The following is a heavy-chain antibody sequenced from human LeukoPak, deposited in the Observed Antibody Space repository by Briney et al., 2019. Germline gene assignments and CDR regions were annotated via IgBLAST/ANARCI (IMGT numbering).Heavy chain of an antibody. CDR2: IKQDGSEK. CDR3: ARLKYDFWSGYQNYMDV. Sequence: GGSLRLSCAASGFTFSDYYMSWVRQAPGKGLEWVANIKQDGSEKYYVDSVKGRFTISRDNAKNSLYLQMNSLRAEDTAVYYCARLKYDFWSGYQNYMDVWGKGTTVTVSS. V-gene: IGHV3-7*01. J-gene: IGHJ6*03. D-gene: IGHD3-3*01. CDR1: GFTFSDYY.